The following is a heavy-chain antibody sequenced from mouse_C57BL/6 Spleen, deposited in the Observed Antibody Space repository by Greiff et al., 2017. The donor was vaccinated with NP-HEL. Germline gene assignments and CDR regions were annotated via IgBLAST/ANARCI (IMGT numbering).Heavy chain of an antibody. J-gene: IGHJ2*01. CDR1: GYTFTSYW. CDR3: AMGGPDY. Sequence: QVQLQQPGAELVKPGASVKVSCKASGYTFTSYWMHWVKQRPGQGLEWIGRINPSDSDTNYNQKFKGKATLTVDTSSSTAYMQLSSLTSGDSAVYYCAMGGPDYWGKGTTLTVSS. V-gene: IGHV1-74*01. CDR2: INPSDSDT.